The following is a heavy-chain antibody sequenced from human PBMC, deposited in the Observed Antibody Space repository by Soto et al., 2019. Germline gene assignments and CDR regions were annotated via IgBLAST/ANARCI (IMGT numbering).Heavy chain of an antibody. CDR2: ISYDGSNK. Sequence: QVQLVESGGGVVQPGRSLRLSCAASGFTFSSYAMHWVRQAPGKGLEWVAVISYDGSNKYYADSVKGRFTISRDNSKNAPYLQRNSLRAEDTAVYSCARDGYGYGIYWYFDLWGRGTLVTVSS. CDR1: GFTFSSYA. CDR3: ARDGYGYGIYWYFDL. V-gene: IGHV3-30-3*01. J-gene: IGHJ2*01. D-gene: IGHD5-18*01.